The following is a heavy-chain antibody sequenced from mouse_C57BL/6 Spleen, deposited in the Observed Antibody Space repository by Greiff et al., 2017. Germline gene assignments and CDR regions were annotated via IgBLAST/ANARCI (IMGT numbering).Heavy chain of an antibody. J-gene: IGHJ2*01. CDR3: ARDEVFDY. Sequence: ESGPGLVKPSQSLSLTCSVTGYSITSGYYWNWIRQFPGNKLEWMGYISYDGSNNYNPSLKNRISITRDTSKNQFFLKLNSVTTEDTATYYCARDEVFDYWGQGTTLTVSS. CDR2: ISYDGSN. CDR1: GYSITSGYY. V-gene: IGHV3-6*01.